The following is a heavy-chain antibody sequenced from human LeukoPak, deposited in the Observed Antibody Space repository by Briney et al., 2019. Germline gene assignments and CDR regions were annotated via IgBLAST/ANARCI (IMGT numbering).Heavy chain of an antibody. CDR2: IDPNSGGT. J-gene: IGHJ2*01. Sequence: ASGKVSCKASGYTFTGNHVHWLRQAPGKGLDWMGWIDPNSGGTKYAQKFQDRVTMTSDTSISTAYMELSGLRSDDTAVYFCAREVGIVSFNLWGRGTLVTVSS. V-gene: IGHV1-2*02. CDR3: AREVGIVSFNL. CDR1: GYTFTGNH. D-gene: IGHD1-26*01.